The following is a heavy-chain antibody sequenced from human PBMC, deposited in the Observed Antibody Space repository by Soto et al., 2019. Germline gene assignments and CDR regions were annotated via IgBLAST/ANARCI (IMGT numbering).Heavy chain of an antibody. V-gene: IGHV1-24*01. D-gene: IGHD1-26*01. CDR3: ATDAPQNIVGATEFDY. J-gene: IGHJ4*02. CDR1: GYTLTELS. CDR2: FDPEDGET. Sequence: ASVKVSCKVSGYTLTELSMHWVRQAPGKGLEWMGGFDPEDGETIYAQKFQGRVTMTEDTSTDTAYMELSSLRSEDTAVYYCATDAPQNIVGATEFDYWGQGTLVTAPQ.